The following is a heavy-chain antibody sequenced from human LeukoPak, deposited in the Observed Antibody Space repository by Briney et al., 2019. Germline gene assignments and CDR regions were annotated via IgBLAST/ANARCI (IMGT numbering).Heavy chain of an antibody. J-gene: IGHJ4*02. V-gene: IGHV3-30*18. CDR3: AKGYYYDSSAYSPDFDY. CDR1: GFTFSSYG. D-gene: IGHD3-22*01. CDR2: ISYDGSNK. Sequence: GGSLRLSCAASGFTFSSYGMHWVRQAPGKGLEWVALISYDGSNKYYADSVKGRFTISRDNSKDTLYLQMNSLRAEDTAVYYCAKGYYYDSSAYSPDFDYWGQGTLVTVSS.